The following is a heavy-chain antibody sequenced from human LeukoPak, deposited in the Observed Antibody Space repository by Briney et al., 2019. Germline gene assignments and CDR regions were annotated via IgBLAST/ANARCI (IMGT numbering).Heavy chain of an antibody. CDR1: GRPISRSGYY. V-gene: IGHV4-39*01. D-gene: IGHD3-10*01. CDR3: ARQKGNFDY. CDR2: ISYSGTT. Sequence: KPSDTLYLTCTVSGRPISRSGYYWAWIRPPPGKNLECVGSISYSGTTCYNPSLRGRGTISVDTSRSQCSLKLSSVTAADTAIYYCARQKGNFDYWGQGTLVTVSS. J-gene: IGHJ4*02.